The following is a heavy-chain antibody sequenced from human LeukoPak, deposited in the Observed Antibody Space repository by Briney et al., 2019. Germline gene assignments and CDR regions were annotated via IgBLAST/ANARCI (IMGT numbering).Heavy chain of an antibody. D-gene: IGHD6-19*01. CDR3: ARNQAVAANRGAFDI. J-gene: IGHJ3*02. V-gene: IGHV4-28*01. Sequence: SDTLSLTCAVSGYSISSNNWWAWIRQPPGKGLEWIGYIYYSGNTYYNPYNPSLTSRVTMSVDTSRSQFSLKLDSVTEIDTAMYYCARNQAVAANRGAFDIWGQGTMVTVSS. CDR1: GYSISSNNW. CDR2: IYYSGNT.